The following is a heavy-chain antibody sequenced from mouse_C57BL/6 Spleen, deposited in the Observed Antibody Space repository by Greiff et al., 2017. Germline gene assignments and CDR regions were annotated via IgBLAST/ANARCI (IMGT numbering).Heavy chain of an antibody. CDR3: ARSPYGNYLHWYFDV. CDR2: IYPGDGDT. V-gene: IGHV1-80*01. Sequence: QVQLQQSGAELVKPGASVKISCKASGYAFSSYWMNWVKQRPGKGLEWIGQIYPGDGDTNYNGKFKGKATLTADKSSSTAYMQLSSLTSEDSAVYFCARSPYGNYLHWYFDVWGTGTTVTVSS. D-gene: IGHD2-1*01. J-gene: IGHJ1*03. CDR1: GYAFSSYW.